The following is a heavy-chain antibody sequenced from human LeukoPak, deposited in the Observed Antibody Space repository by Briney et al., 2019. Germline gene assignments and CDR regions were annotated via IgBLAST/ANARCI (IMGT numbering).Heavy chain of an antibody. D-gene: IGHD2-2*01. J-gene: IGHJ4*02. CDR2: IYSGGGT. V-gene: IGHV3-53*01. Sequence: GGSLRLSCAASGFIVSNNYMNWVRQAPGKGLEWVSIIYSGGGTYYADSVKGRFTISRDNSKNTLYLQMNSLRADDTAVYYCAREVSRVPTAAYYFEYWGQGTLVTVSS. CDR1: GFIVSNNY. CDR3: AREVSRVPTAAYYFEY.